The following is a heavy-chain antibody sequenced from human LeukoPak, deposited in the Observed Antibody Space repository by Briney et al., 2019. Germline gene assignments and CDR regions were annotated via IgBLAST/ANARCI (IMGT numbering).Heavy chain of an antibody. V-gene: IGHV4-39*07. CDR3: ARGPIAVAGTPSFYYYYYYYMDV. Sequence: GWIRQPPGKGLEWIGSIYYSGSTNYNPSLKSRVTMSVDTSKNQFSLKLSSVTAADTAVYYCARGPIAVAGTPSFYYYYYYYMDVWGKGTTVTVSS. J-gene: IGHJ6*03. CDR2: IYYSGST. D-gene: IGHD6-19*01.